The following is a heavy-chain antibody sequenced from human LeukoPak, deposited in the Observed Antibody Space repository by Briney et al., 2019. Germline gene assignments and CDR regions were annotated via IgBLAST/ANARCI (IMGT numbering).Heavy chain of an antibody. CDR1: GGSISSYY. D-gene: IGHD3-10*01. CDR3: ARGYYGSGSYLGFDY. Sequence: SETLSLTCTVSGGSISSYYWSWIRQPPGKGLEWIGYIYYSGSTNYNPSLKSRVTISVDTSKNRFSLKLSSVTAADTAVYYCARGYYGSGSYLGFDYWGQGTLVTVSS. CDR2: IYYSGST. V-gene: IGHV4-59*01. J-gene: IGHJ4*02.